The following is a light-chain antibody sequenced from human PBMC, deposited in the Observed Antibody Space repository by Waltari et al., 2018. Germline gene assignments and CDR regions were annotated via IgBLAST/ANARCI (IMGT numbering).Light chain of an antibody. V-gene: IGKV3-15*01. CDR2: GAS. CDR1: QSVSSN. Sequence: EIVMTQSPATLSVSPGERATLSCRASQSVSSNLAWYQQKPGQAPRRLISGASTRATGIPARFSGSGSGTEFTLTISSLQSEDFAVYYCQQYNNWPYTFGQGTKLEIK. CDR3: QQYNNWPYT. J-gene: IGKJ2*01.